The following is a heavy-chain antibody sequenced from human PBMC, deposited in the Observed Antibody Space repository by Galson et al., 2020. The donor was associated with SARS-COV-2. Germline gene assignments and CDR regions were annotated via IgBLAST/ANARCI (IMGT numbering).Heavy chain of an antibody. D-gene: IGHD2-15*01. Sequence: GESLKISCEASGFIFDNYAMSWVRQAPGKGLEWVSGIHDGGGSTYYADSVRGRFTISRDNSKNTLYLQMDSLTAEDTAVYYCAKATQTSWTTFDNWGRGTLVNVSS. CDR1: GFIFDNYA. CDR3: AKATQTSWTTFDN. V-gene: IGHV3-23*01. CDR2: IHDGGGST. J-gene: IGHJ4*02.